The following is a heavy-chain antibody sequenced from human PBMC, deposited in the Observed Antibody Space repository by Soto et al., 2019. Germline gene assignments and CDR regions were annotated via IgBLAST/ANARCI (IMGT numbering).Heavy chain of an antibody. CDR2: IIPIFGTA. J-gene: IGHJ4*02. CDR3: ARGRMVRGVTTFDY. Sequence: QVQLVQSGAEVKKPGTSVKVSCKASGGTFSSYAISWVRQAPGQGLEWMGGIIPIFGTANYAQKFQGRVTITADKSTSTAYMELSSLRSEDMAVYYCARGRMVRGVTTFDYWGQGTLVTVSS. D-gene: IGHD3-10*01. V-gene: IGHV1-69*06. CDR1: GGTFSSYA.